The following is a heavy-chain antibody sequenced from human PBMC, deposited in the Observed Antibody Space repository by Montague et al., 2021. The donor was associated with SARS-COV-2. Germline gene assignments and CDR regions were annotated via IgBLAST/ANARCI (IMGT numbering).Heavy chain of an antibody. V-gene: IGHV3-74*01. CDR3: ARDLSSGWYRYFGY. CDR1: GFAFSTYW. CDR2: ISTDDGSTT. D-gene: IGHD6-19*01. J-gene: IGHJ4*02. Sequence: SLRLSCAASGFAFSTYWMHWVRQVPGKGLVWVSRISTDDGSTTTYADSVKARFTISRDNAKNALYLQMDSLRAEDTAVYYCARDLSSGWYRYFGYWGQGTLVTVSS.